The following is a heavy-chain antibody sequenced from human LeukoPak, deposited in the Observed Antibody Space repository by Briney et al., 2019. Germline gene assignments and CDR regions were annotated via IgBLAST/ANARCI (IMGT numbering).Heavy chain of an antibody. CDR3: ARAGIVDNWFDP. D-gene: IGHD2-15*01. Sequence: GGSLRLSCAASGFTFSDYYMSWIRQAPEKGLEWVSYIRSSGSTIYNADSVKGRFTISRDNAKNSLYLQMNSLRAEDTAVYYCARAGIVDNWFDPWGQGTLVTVSS. CDR2: IRSSGSTI. J-gene: IGHJ5*02. V-gene: IGHV3-11*01. CDR1: GFTFSDYY.